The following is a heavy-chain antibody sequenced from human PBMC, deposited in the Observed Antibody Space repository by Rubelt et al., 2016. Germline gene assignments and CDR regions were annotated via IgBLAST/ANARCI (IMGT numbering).Heavy chain of an antibody. V-gene: IGHV4-59*08. CDR3: ARLNRDLYYFDY. Sequence: QVQLQESGPGLVKPSETLSLTCTVSGGSISSYYWSWIRQPPGKGLEWIGYIYYSGSTNYNPSLKSRVTISVDTSKNQFSLKRSSVTAADTAVYYCARLNRDLYYFDYWGQGTLVTVSS. CDR2: IYYSGST. J-gene: IGHJ4*02. CDR1: GGSISSYY. D-gene: IGHD2/OR15-2a*01.